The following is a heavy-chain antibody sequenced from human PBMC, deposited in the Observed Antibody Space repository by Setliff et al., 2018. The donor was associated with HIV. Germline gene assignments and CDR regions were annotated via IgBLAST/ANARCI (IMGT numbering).Heavy chain of an antibody. CDR2: IYNSGTT. D-gene: IGHD3-3*01. CDR1: GGSIKSSSYY. CDR3: ARNFWNGPPDYYYYGMDV. V-gene: IGHV4-39*07. J-gene: IGHJ6*02. Sequence: SETLSLTCTVSGGSIKSSSYYWGWIRQPAGKGLEWIGRIYNSGTTNYNPSLKRRVTMSLDTSKNQFSLKVRSVTASDTAVYYCARNFWNGPPDYYYYGMDVWGQGTTVTVSS.